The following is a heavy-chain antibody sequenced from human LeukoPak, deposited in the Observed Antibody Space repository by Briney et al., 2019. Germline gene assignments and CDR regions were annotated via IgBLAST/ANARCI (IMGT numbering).Heavy chain of an antibody. Sequence: GGSLRLSCAASGFTFSSYAMSWVRQASGKGLEWVSAISGSGGSTYYADSVKGRFTISRDNSKNTLYLQMNSLRAEDTAVYYCAKGGQRERLPFDYWGQGTLVTVSS. D-gene: IGHD1-26*01. J-gene: IGHJ4*02. CDR2: ISGSGGST. V-gene: IGHV3-23*01. CDR1: GFTFSSYA. CDR3: AKGGQRERLPFDY.